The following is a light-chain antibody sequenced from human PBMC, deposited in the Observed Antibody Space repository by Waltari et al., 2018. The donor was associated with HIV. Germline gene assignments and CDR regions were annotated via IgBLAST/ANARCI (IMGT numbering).Light chain of an antibody. CDR2: DNT. Sequence: QSVLTQPPSVSGAPGQRVSISCTGSSSNLGAGFDVHWYQQIPGTAPTLLIYDNTNRPSGVPARFSGSKSGASASLAITGLQAEDEAYYYCQSYGRGGSGSAVFGGGTKLTVL. J-gene: IGLJ2*01. CDR3: QSYGRGGSGSAV. V-gene: IGLV1-40*01. CDR1: SSNLGAGFD.